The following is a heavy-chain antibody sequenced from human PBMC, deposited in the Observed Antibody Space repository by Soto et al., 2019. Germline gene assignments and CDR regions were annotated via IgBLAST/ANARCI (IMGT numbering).Heavy chain of an antibody. Sequence: GGSLRLSCAASGFTFSSYAMSWVRQAPGKGLEWVSAISGSGGSTYYADSVKGRFTISRDNSKNTLYLQMNSLRAEDTAVYYCANQPAYCGGDCLFISSDYYYYGMDVWGQGTTVTVSS. CDR2: ISGSGGST. CDR3: ANQPAYCGGDCLFISSDYYYYGMDV. D-gene: IGHD2-21*02. J-gene: IGHJ6*02. V-gene: IGHV3-23*01. CDR1: GFTFSSYA.